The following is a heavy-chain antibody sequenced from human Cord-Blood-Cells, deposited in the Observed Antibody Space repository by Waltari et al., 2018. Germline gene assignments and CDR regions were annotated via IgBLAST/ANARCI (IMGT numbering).Heavy chain of an antibody. CDR1: GGSISSGDYY. J-gene: IGHJ5*02. CDR2: IYYSGST. D-gene: IGHD3-3*01. V-gene: IGHV4-30-4*01. Sequence: QVQLQESGPGLVKPSQTLSLTCTVSGGSISSGDYYWSWIRQPPGRGLEWIGYIYYSGSTYYNPSLKSRVTISVDTSKNQFSLKLSSVTAAYTAVYYCARGNSYFWSGYYWFDPWGQGTLVTVSS. CDR3: ARGNSYFWSGYYWFDP.